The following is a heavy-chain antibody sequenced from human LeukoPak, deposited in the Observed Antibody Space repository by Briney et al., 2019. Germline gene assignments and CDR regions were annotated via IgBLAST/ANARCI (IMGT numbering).Heavy chain of an antibody. V-gene: IGHV4-34*01. CDR3: ARAHYGTASPAGGL. CDR2: INRSGSA. Sequence: PSETLSLTCAVYSGSLSGYYWSRIRQPPGRGLEWIGEINRSGSANYNPSLRSRVTVSVDTSKSQFSLKLSSVTAADTAVYYCARAHYGTASPAGGLWGQGTLVTVSS. J-gene: IGHJ4*02. D-gene: IGHD1-1*01. CDR1: SGSLSGYY.